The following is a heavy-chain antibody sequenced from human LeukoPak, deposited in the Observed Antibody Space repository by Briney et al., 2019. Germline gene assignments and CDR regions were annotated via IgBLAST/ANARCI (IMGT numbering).Heavy chain of an antibody. V-gene: IGHV4-39*07. J-gene: IGHJ4*02. CDR1: GGSISSSSYY. Sequence: PSETLSLTCTVSGGSISSSSYYWGWIRQPPGKGLEWIGSIYYSGSTYYNPSLKSRVTISVDTSKNQFSLKLSSVTAADTAVYYCAARYYYDSSGYYPIATEVYWGQGTLVTVSS. CDR3: AARYYYDSSGYYPIATEVY. CDR2: IYYSGST. D-gene: IGHD3-22*01.